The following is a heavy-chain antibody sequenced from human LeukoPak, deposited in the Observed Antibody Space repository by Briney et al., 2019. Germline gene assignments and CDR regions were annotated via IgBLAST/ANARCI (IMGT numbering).Heavy chain of an antibody. V-gene: IGHV3-74*01. D-gene: IGHD3-10*01. CDR2: INSDGSST. Sequence: GGSLRLSCAASGFTFSSYWMHWVRQAPGKGLVWVSRINSDGSSTSYADSVKGRFTISRDNAKNSLYLQMNSLRAEDTAVYYCARAHHSPSMVRGSGVDVWGQGTTVTVSS. CDR1: GFTFSSYW. CDR3: ARAHHSPSMVRGSGVDV. J-gene: IGHJ6*02.